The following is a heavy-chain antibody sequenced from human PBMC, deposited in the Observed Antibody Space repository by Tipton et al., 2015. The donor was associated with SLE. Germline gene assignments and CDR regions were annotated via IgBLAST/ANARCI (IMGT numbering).Heavy chain of an antibody. V-gene: IGHV4-4*02. CDR1: GGSISSNNW. Sequence: TLSLTCAVSGGSISSNNWWSWVRQPPGKGLEWIGEIYHTGSTNYSPSLKSRVTMSVDTSKNQFSLKLSSVTAADTAVYYCARGRPSATQAWGVYYYYMDVWGKGTTVTVSS. D-gene: IGHD3-16*01. CDR2: IYHTGST. J-gene: IGHJ6*03. CDR3: ARGRPSATQAWGVYYYYMDV.